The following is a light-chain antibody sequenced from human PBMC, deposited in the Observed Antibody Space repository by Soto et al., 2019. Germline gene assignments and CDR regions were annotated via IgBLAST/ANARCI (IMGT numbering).Light chain of an antibody. J-gene: IGKJ4*01. CDR2: GAS. CDR3: QQYGSSQT. CDR1: QSVSSSY. Sequence: EIVLTQSPGTLSLSPGERATLSCRASQSVSSSYLAWYQQKPGQAPRLLIYGASSRATGIPDRFNGSGSGTDFTLTISRLEPEDFAVYYCQQYGSSQTFGGGTKVEIK. V-gene: IGKV3-20*01.